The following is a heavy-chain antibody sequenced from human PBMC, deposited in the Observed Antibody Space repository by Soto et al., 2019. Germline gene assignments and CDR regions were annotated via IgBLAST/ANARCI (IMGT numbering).Heavy chain of an antibody. CDR2: INSDASDT. D-gene: IGHD2-15*01. CDR3: VRDDGGLGMDY. V-gene: IGHV3-74*03. J-gene: IGHJ4*02. CDR1: GFTFGSYW. Sequence: EVPLVESGGGLVQPGGSLRLSCAASGFTFGSYWMHWVRQAPGKGLVWVSHINSDASDTTYADSVKGRFTISRDNAKNMLYLQMNILRAEDTAVYFCVRDDGGLGMDYWGLGTLVTVSS.